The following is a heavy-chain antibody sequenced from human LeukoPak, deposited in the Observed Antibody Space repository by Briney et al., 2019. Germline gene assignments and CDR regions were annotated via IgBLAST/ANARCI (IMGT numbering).Heavy chain of an antibody. CDR1: GYSITSTYW. Sequence: SETLSLTCAVSGYSITSTYWWGWIRQTPGRGLERIGSLHHRGSTSYSPSIKSRVTISVDTSKTPFSLRLSSVTAADAAVYCCARVGGDDSTGHYSVDYWGQGTLVTVSS. V-gene: IGHV4-38-2*01. J-gene: IGHJ4*02. CDR2: LHHRGST. CDR3: ARVGGDDSTGHYSVDY. D-gene: IGHD3-22*01.